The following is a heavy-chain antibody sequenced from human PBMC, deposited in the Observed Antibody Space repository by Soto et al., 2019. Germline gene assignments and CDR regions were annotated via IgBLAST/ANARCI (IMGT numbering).Heavy chain of an antibody. Sequence: QVQLQQWGAGLLKPSETLSLTCAVYGGSFSGYYWSWIRQPPGKGLEWIGEINHSGSTNYNPSLKSRVTISVDTSKNQFSLKLSSVTAADTAVYYCARGTTLTSQNIPFDYWGQGTLVTVSS. CDR3: ARGTTLTSQNIPFDY. CDR2: INHSGST. CDR1: GGSFSGYY. V-gene: IGHV4-34*01. D-gene: IGHD2-21*01. J-gene: IGHJ4*02.